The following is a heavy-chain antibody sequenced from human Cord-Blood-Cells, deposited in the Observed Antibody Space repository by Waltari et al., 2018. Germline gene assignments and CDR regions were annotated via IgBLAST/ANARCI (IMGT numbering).Heavy chain of an antibody. Sequence: QLQLQESGPGLVQPSETLSLTCTVPGGSISSSSYYWGWIRQPPGKGLEWIGSIYYSGRTYYNPSLKSRVTIAVDTSKNQFSLKLSSVTAADTAVYYCATVLDYSNYFDYWGQGTLVTVSS. CDR1: GGSISSSSYY. CDR2: IYYSGRT. J-gene: IGHJ4*02. CDR3: ATVLDYSNYFDY. V-gene: IGHV4-39*01. D-gene: IGHD4-4*01.